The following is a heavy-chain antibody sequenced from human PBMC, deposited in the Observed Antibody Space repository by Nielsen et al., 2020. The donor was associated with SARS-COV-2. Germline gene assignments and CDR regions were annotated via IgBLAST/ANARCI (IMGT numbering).Heavy chain of an antibody. J-gene: IGHJ5*02. D-gene: IGHD3-9*01. CDR1: GYSFTSYW. V-gene: IGHV5-51*01. CDR3: ARANQTTSYYDILTGRSPGWFDP. CDR2: IYPGDSDT. Sequence: KVSCKGSGYSFTSYWIGWVRQMPGKGLEWMGIIYPGDSDTRYSPSFQGQVTISADKSISTAYLQWSSLKASDTAMYYCARANQTTSYYDILTGRSPGWFDPWGQGTLVTVSS.